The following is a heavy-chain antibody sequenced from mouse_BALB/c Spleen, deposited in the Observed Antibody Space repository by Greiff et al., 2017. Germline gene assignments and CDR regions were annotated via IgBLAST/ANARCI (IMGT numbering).Heavy chain of an antibody. J-gene: IGHJ2*01. CDR1: GFTFSSYA. CDR3: ARGYYYGRDFDS. V-gene: IGHV5-6-5*01. CDR2: ISSGGST. Sequence: EVKVVESGGGLVKPGGSLKLSCAASGFTFSSYAMSWVRQTPEKRLEWVASISSGGSTYYPDSVKGRFTISRDNARNILYLQMSSLRSEDTAMYYCARGYYYGRDFDSWGQDTTLTVSS. D-gene: IGHD1-1*01.